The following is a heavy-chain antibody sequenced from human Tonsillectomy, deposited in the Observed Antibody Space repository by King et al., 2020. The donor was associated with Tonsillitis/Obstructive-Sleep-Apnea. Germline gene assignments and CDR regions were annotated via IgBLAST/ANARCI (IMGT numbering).Heavy chain of an antibody. CDR1: GFTFSAFW. CDR3: ARDLTTLGGY. J-gene: IGHJ4*02. Sequence: VQLVESGGGLVQPGGSLRLSCAASGFTFSAFWMHWVRQAPWKGLAWVSRINGDGSDTAYADSVKGRFTVSRDNAKDTLYLQMTSLRAEDTAVYYCARDLTTLGGYWGQGTLVTVSS. V-gene: IGHV3-74*01. CDR2: INGDGSDT. D-gene: IGHD1-14*01.